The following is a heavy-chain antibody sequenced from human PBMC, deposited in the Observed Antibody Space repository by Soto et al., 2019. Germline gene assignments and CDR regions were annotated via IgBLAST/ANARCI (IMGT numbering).Heavy chain of an antibody. D-gene: IGHD3-3*01. Sequence: GSLRLSCAASGFTFSSYAVHWVRQAPVKGLEYVSAISSNGGSTYYANSVKGRFTISRDNSKNTLYLQMGSLRAEDMAVYYCARAYYDFWSGYYYFTDPGVYYMYVWGKGTTVTVSS. CDR3: ARAYYDFWSGYYYFTDPGVYYMYV. V-gene: IGHV3-64*01. CDR2: ISSNGGST. J-gene: IGHJ6*03. CDR1: GFTFSSYA.